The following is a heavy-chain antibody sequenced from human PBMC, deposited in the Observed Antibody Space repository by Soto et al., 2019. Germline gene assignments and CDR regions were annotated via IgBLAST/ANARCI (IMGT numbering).Heavy chain of an antibody. CDR3: ALRLGDPGRLYFDY. Sequence: TLSLTGTVSGYSISRVGYYWNWLRQHPRKGLEWIGYIYHSGSTIYNPSLKSRVTISVDTPTNRLSLELSNVTAADTAVYYCALRLGDPGRLYFDYWGQGTLVTVSS. CDR2: IYHSGST. V-gene: IGHV4-31*03. CDR1: GYSISRVGYY. D-gene: IGHD3-16*01. J-gene: IGHJ4*02.